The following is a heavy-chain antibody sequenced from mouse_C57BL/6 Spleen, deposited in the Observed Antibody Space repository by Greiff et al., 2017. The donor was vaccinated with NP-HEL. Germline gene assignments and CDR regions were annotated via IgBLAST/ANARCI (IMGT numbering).Heavy chain of an antibody. J-gene: IGHJ1*03. Sequence: QVQLKQPGTELVKPGASVKLSCKASGYTFTSYWMHWVKQRPGQGLEWIGNINPSNGGTNYNEKFKSKATLTVDKSSSTAYMQLSSLTSEDSAVYYCARERDYYGSSHWYFDVWGTGTTVTVSS. CDR1: GYTFTSYW. D-gene: IGHD1-1*01. CDR2: INPSNGGT. CDR3: ARERDYYGSSHWYFDV. V-gene: IGHV1-53*01.